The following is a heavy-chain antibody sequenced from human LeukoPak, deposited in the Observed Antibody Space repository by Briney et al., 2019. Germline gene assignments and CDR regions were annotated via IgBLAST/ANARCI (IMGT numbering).Heavy chain of an antibody. Sequence: PSETLSLTCSVSGGSLSTYSWSWVRQSPGKRLEWIGYIYYGGTTNYNPSLKGRATISADTAKNQFSLRLRSVTAADTAIYYCARDTTVASGMQHWGQETLITVSS. J-gene: IGHJ1*01. CDR1: GGSLSTYS. CDR3: ARDTTVASGMQH. V-gene: IGHV4-59*01. D-gene: IGHD5-12*01. CDR2: IYYGGTT.